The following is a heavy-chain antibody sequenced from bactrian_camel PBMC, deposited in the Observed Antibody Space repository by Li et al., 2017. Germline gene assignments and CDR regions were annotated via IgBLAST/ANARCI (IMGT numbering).Heavy chain of an antibody. CDR3: AKLLGSWYFDY. J-gene: IGHJ6*01. CDR1: RFPFSLNY. Sequence: VQLVESGGGLVQPGGSLRLSCAASRFPFSLNYMSWVRQAPGKGLEWVAEIRNDGTEATYTDSVKGRFTISRDNAKNTLYLQLNSLKTEDTAMYYCAKLLGSWYFDYWGQGTQVTVS. V-gene: IGHV3-2*01. D-gene: IGHD6*01. CDR2: IRNDGTEA.